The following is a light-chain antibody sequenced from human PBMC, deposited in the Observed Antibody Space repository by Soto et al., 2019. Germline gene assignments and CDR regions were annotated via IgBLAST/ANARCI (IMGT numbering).Light chain of an antibody. J-gene: IGLJ1*01. Sequence: QSALTQPRSVSGSPGQSVTVSCTGTSRDVGIYNYVSWYQQRPGTAPKVMIYDVTKRPSGVPDRFSGSKSANTASLTISGLQAEDEADYYCSSYAGSYNYVFGTGTKVTVL. CDR2: DVT. CDR3: SSYAGSYNYV. V-gene: IGLV2-11*01. CDR1: SRDVGIYNY.